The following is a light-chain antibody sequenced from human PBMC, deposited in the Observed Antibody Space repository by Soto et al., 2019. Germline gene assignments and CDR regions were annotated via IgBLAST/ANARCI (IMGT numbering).Light chain of an antibody. CDR3: HQYNNWPLT. Sequence: EIVMSQSPVTLSVSPGESATLSCRSSQNIRNNLAWYQQKPGQAPRLPFSDTSTRATTVPARFNGSGSGTEFSLAISNLQSEDFAVYYCHQYNNWPLTFGGGTKVDIK. V-gene: IGKV3-15*01. J-gene: IGKJ4*01. CDR1: QNIRNN. CDR2: DTS.